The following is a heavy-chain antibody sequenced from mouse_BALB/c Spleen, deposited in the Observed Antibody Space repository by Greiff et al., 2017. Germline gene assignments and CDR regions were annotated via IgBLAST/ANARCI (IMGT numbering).Heavy chain of an antibody. J-gene: IGHJ2*01. Sequence: EVKLVESGGGLVKPGGSLKLSCAASGFTFSSYAMSWVRQTPEKRLEWVATISSGGSYTYYPDSVKGRFTISRDNAKNTLYLQMSSLRSEDTAMYYCARSGGVDYWGQGTTLTVSS. CDR3: ARSGGVDY. CDR2: ISSGGSYT. V-gene: IGHV5-9-3*01. D-gene: IGHD3-1*01. CDR1: GFTFSSYA.